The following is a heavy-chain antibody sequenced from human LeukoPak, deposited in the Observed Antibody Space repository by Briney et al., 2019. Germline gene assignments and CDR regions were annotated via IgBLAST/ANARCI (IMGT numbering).Heavy chain of an antibody. D-gene: IGHD3-22*01. J-gene: IGHJ6*02. Sequence: GASVKVSCKASGYTFTGYGISWVRQAPGQGLEWMGWISAYNGNTNYAQELQGRVTMTTDTSTSTAYMELRSLRSDDTAVYYCARFVSSGRMAPYYYYGMDVWGQGTTVTVSS. CDR3: ARFVSSGRMAPYYYYGMDV. CDR2: ISAYNGNT. V-gene: IGHV1-18*01. CDR1: GYTFTGYG.